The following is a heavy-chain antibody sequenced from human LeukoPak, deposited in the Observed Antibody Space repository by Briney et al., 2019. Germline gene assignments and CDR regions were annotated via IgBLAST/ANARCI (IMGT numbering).Heavy chain of an antibody. V-gene: IGHV1-2*02. D-gene: IGHD6-13*01. J-gene: IGHJ4*02. Sequence: GASVKVSYMASRYTFTGYYIHWVRQAPGQGLEWMGWINPNSGGTNYAQKFQGRVTMTRDTSISTAYMELSSLRSDDTAVYYGATSGSSWPDYWGQGTLVTVSS. CDR1: RYTFTGYY. CDR2: INPNSGGT. CDR3: ATSGSSWPDY.